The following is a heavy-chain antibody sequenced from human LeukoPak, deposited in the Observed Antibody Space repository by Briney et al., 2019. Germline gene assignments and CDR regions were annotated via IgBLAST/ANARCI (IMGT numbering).Heavy chain of an antibody. D-gene: IGHD2/OR15-2a*01. CDR3: ARAVKPPLVVIVLYPYYFDS. Sequence: GGSLRLSCAAFGFIVSSNYMTWVRQAPGKGLEWVSDIYSSGTTYYGDSVKGRVTISRDNSKNTLYLQMNSLKAEHTDVYYCARAVKPPLVVIVLYPYYFDSWGQGTLVTVSS. CDR2: IYSSGTT. V-gene: IGHV3-53*01. CDR1: GFIVSSNY. J-gene: IGHJ4*02.